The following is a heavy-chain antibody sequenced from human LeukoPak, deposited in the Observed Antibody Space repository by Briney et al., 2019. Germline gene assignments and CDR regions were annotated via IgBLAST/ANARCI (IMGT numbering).Heavy chain of an antibody. CDR3: ARDRSIYGDAFDI. D-gene: IGHD4-17*01. V-gene: IGHV3-64*01. CDR1: GFTFSSYA. J-gene: IGHJ3*02. Sequence: PGGSLRLSRAAPGFTFSSYAMHWVRQAPGKGLEYVAAISSNGGSTYYAISVKGRFTISRDNSKNTLYLQMGSLRAEDMAVYYCARDRSIYGDAFDIWGQGTMVTVSS. CDR2: ISSNGGST.